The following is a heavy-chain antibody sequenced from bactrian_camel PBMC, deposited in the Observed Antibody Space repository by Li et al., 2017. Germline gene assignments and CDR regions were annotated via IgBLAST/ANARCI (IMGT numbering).Heavy chain of an antibody. CDR3: AADTFNGHADYCLYKLRGAAGH. D-gene: IGHD1*01. Sequence: QVQLVESGGDSVQAGGSLTLSCTASGYTYGSYCAAWFRQTPGEEREGVAAIGSYGTTTYIEAVRGRFTISKDNAKNTLYLVMNDLKPEDTAMYYCAADTFNGHADYCLYKLRGAAGHWGQGTQVTVS. V-gene: IGHV3S55*01. CDR1: GYTYGSYC. J-gene: IGHJ4*01. CDR2: IGSYGTT.